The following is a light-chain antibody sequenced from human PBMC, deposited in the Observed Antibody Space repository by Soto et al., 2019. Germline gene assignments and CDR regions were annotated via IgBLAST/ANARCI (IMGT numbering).Light chain of an antibody. Sequence: EILLTQSPGTLSLSPGERATLSCRASQSVSSTYLAWYQHKPGQAPRLLIYATSTRATGIPDRFIGSGSGTHFTLTISRLEPEDFAVYYCQQHSSSPLTFGLGTKVEIK. CDR3: QQHSSSPLT. J-gene: IGKJ1*01. CDR2: ATS. V-gene: IGKV3-20*01. CDR1: QSVSSTY.